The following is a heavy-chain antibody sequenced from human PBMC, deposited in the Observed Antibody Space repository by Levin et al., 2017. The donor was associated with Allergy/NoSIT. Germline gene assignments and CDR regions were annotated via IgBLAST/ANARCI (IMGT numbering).Heavy chain of an antibody. Sequence: GGSLRLSCAASGFTFSSYALTWVRQAPGKGLEWVSTVSGTVDSTYYAASVKGRFTISRDNSKNTMSLQMNRLTAEDTAISYCAKVAVTRGVRYYYDMDVWGQGTTVTVSS. CDR3: AKVAVTRGVRYYYDMDV. CDR1: GFTFSSYA. J-gene: IGHJ6*02. D-gene: IGHD6-19*01. CDR2: VSGTVDST. V-gene: IGHV3-23*01.